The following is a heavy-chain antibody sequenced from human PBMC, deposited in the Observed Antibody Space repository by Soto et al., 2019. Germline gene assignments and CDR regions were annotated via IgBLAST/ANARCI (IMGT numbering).Heavy chain of an antibody. V-gene: IGHV1-69*06. CDR1: GGTFSSYA. J-gene: IGHJ6*02. CDR3: ARDLVEMATITYYYYGMDV. D-gene: IGHD5-12*01. CDR2: IIPIFGTA. Sequence: SVKVSCKASGGTFSSYAISWLRQSPGQGLEWMGGIIPIFGTANYAQKFQGRVTITADKSTSTAYMELSSLRSEDTAVYYCARDLVEMATITYYYYGMDVWGQGTTVTVSS.